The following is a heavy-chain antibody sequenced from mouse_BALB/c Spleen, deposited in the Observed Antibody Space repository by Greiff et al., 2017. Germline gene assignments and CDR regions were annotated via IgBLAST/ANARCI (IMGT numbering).Heavy chain of an antibody. V-gene: IGHV2-9*02. D-gene: IGHD2-2*01. CDR1: GFSLTSYG. Sequence: QVQLKESGPGLVAPSQSLSITCTVSGFSLTSYGVHWVRQPPGKGLEWLGVIWAGGSTNYNSALMSRLSISKDNSKSQVFLKMNSLRTDDTAMYYCARDDGYDEVFAYWGQGTLVTVSA. CDR2: IWAGGST. CDR3: ARDDGYDEVFAY. J-gene: IGHJ3*01.